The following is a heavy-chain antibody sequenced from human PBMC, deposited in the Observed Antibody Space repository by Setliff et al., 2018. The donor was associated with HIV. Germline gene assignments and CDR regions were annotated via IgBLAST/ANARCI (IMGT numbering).Heavy chain of an antibody. Sequence: PSETLSLTCTVSGGSINSGSDYWSWIRQPAGKGLEWIGHIYPSGSTNYNPSLKSRVTISVDTSKNQISLKLSSVTAADTAVYYCASRSSYVPLYFYYMDVWGKGTTVTVSS. D-gene: IGHD3-16*01. CDR3: ASRSSYVPLYFYYMDV. V-gene: IGHV4-61*09. J-gene: IGHJ6*03. CDR1: GGSINSGSDY. CDR2: IYPSGST.